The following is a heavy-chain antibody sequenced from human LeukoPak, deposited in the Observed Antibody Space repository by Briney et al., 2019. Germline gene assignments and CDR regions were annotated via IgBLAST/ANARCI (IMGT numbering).Heavy chain of an antibody. Sequence: SGTLSLTCAVSGGSISSSNWWSWVRQPPGKGLEWIGEIYHSGSTNYNPSLKSRVTISVDKSKNQFSLKLGSVTAEDTAVYYCANPGVAGWTFDYWGQGTLVTVSS. V-gene: IGHV4-4*02. J-gene: IGHJ4*02. CDR2: IYHSGST. D-gene: IGHD6-19*01. CDR3: ANPGVAGWTFDY. CDR1: GGSISSSNW.